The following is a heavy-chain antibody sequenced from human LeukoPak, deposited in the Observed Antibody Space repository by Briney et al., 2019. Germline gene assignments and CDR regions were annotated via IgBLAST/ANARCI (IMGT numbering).Heavy chain of an antibody. D-gene: IGHD6-6*01. J-gene: IGHJ6*03. Sequence: SETLSLTCTVSGGSISSSSYYWGWIRQPPGQGLEWIGSIYYSGSTYYNPSLKSRVTISVDRSKNQFSLKLSSVTAADTAVYYCARAKQVAYYYYYMDVWGKGTTVTVSS. CDR2: IYYSGST. V-gene: IGHV4-39*07. CDR1: GGSISSSSYY. CDR3: ARAKQVAYYYYYMDV.